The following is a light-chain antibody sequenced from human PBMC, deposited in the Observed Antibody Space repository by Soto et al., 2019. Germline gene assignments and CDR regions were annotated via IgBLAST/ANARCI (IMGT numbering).Light chain of an antibody. J-gene: IGKJ1*01. CDR2: RAS. Sequence: IALTQSPATVSVSPGDRVTLSCWASQNIYSNLGWYQQRPGQAPRLIIYRASNRATGIPDRFSGSGSGTDFTLTISRLEPEDFAVYWCQQYDSSPRTFGQGTKVDIK. CDR3: QQYDSSPRT. V-gene: IGKV3-20*01. CDR1: QNIYSN.